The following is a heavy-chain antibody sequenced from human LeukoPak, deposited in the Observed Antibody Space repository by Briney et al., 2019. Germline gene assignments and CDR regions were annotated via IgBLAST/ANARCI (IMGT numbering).Heavy chain of an antibody. D-gene: IGHD2-21*02. CDR2: ISTSGST. J-gene: IGHJ4*02. Sequence: PGGSLRLSCAASRFTFAIYGISWVRQTPGKGLEWVSSISTSGSTHHADSVKGRFTISRDIAKSTLYLQMNSLRAEDTAVYHCAKGGSGGDWARIDYWGQGTLVTVSS. CDR3: AKGGSGGDWARIDY. V-gene: IGHV3-23*01. CDR1: RFTFAIYG.